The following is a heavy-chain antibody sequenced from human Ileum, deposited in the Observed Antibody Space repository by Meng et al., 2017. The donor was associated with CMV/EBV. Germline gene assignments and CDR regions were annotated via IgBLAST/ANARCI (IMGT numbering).Heavy chain of an antibody. Sequence: SETLSLTCTVSGASISDYYWSWIRQFPGKGLEWIGYVSYTGTNANPSLKSRVAVSKDTSKNQFSLKLTSVTAADTAIYYCVRDRQYHDLNGHYRYFSSWGQGTLVTSPQ. V-gene: IGHV4-59*01. D-gene: IGHD2-8*01. CDR2: VSYTGT. CDR3: VRDRQYHDLNGHYRYFSS. CDR1: GASISDYY. J-gene: IGHJ5*02.